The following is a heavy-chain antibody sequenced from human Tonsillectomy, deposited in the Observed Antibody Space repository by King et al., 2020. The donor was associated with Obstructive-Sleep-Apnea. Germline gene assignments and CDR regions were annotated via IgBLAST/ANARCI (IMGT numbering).Heavy chain of an antibody. J-gene: IGHJ4*02. Sequence: QLVQSGVEVKNPGASVRVSCKASGYPFIPYGSNWGRQAPGQGLDWRGCRKPDIVNTNYAKQIQGRVTMTTDTSTNTAYMEMRSLTSDDTAVYYCARADATYKWYYFDYWGQGTLVTVSS. CDR3: ARADATYKWYYFDY. CDR1: GYPFIPYG. V-gene: IGHV1-18*01. D-gene: IGHD1-20*01. CDR2: RKPDIVNT.